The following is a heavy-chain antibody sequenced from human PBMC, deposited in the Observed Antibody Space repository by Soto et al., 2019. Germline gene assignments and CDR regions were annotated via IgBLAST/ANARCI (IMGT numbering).Heavy chain of an antibody. CDR3: ATHRSGRFLEWLPEGSLGY. D-gene: IGHD3-3*01. CDR1: GYTITDLS. CDR2: FDPEDVET. J-gene: IGHJ4*02. Sequence: QVQLVQSGAEVKKPGASVKVSCKVSGYTITDLSMQWVRQAPGKGREWMGGFDPEDVETIYAQKFQGRGTMTEDTATDTAYMELSSVRSEDTAVYYCATHRSGRFLEWLPEGSLGYWGQGTLVTVSS. V-gene: IGHV1-24*01.